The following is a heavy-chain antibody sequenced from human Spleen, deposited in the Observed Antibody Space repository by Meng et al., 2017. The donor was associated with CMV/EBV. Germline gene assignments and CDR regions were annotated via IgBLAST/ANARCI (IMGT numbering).Heavy chain of an antibody. D-gene: IGHD2-21*02. Sequence: GGSLRLSGAASGFTFSNYWMHWVRQAPGEGLVWVSHINSDGSSTTYADSVKGRFTISRDNAKNTLYLQMNSLRAEDTAIYFCARDPMTSGGMDVWGQGTTVTVSS. CDR3: ARDPMTSGGMDV. CDR2: INSDGSST. CDR1: GFTFSNYW. V-gene: IGHV3-74*01. J-gene: IGHJ6*02.